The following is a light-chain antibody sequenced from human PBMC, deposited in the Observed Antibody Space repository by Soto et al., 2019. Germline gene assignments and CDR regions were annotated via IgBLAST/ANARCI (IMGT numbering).Light chain of an antibody. J-gene: IGKJ1*01. V-gene: IGKV1-27*01. CDR1: RDIDNS. CDR2: AAS. Sequence: DIQVTQSSPSLSASVGARVTITCRASRDIDNSLAWYQQVPGKAPKLLIYAASTLQSGVPSRFRGSGSGTEFSLTISSLQSEDFAVYYCQQYKNWPWTFGQGTKVDIK. CDR3: QQYKNWPWT.